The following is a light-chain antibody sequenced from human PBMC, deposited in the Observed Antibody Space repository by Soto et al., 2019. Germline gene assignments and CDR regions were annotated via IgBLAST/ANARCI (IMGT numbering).Light chain of an antibody. CDR3: RQYYTTPRT. Sequence: DIVLTQSPDSLAVSLGERATINCKSSQSVLYSSNNKNYLSWYQKKPGQPPKLLIYWASTRESGVPDRFSGSGSGTDFTLTISSLQAEDVAVYYCRQYYTTPRTFGQGTKVDIK. J-gene: IGKJ1*01. CDR1: QSVLYSSNNKNY. V-gene: IGKV4-1*01. CDR2: WAS.